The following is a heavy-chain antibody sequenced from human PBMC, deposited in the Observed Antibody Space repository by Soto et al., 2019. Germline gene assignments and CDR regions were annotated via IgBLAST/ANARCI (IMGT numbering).Heavy chain of an antibody. J-gene: IGHJ4*02. Sequence: SETMSLTCTVSGGSISSGGYYWSWIRQHPGKGLEWIGYIYYSGSTYYNPSLKSRVTISVDTSKNQFSLKLSSVTAADTAVYYCARGVSPGQRGPQDYWGQGTLVTVSS. CDR2: IYYSGST. CDR1: GGSISSGGYY. V-gene: IGHV4-31*03. CDR3: ARGVSPGQRGPQDY.